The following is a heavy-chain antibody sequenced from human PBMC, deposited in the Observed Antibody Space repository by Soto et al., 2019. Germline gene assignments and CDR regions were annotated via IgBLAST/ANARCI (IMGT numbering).Heavy chain of an antibody. Sequence: QVQLVQSGAEVKKPGSSVKVSCKASGGTFSSYAISWVRQAPGQGLEWMGGIIPIFGTANYAQKFQGRVTITADEATSTAYMEMSSLRSEEKAVYYCASGELTYCGGDGYFVAWDYYYYGMDVWGQGTTVTVSS. CDR1: GGTFSSYA. CDR3: ASGELTYCGGDGYFVAWDYYYYGMDV. CDR2: IIPIFGTA. V-gene: IGHV1-69*01. J-gene: IGHJ6*02. D-gene: IGHD2-21*02.